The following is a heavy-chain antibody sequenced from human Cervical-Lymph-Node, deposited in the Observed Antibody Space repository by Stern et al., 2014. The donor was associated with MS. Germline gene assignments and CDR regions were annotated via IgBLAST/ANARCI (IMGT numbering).Heavy chain of an antibody. D-gene: IGHD2-8*01. CDR1: GFSLSTSGVG. Sequence: QVTLKESGPTLVKPTQTLTLTCTFSGFSLSTSGVGVGWIRQPPGKALEWLALIYWDDDKRYSPSLKSRLTITKDTSKNQVVLTMTKMDPIDTATYYCTHRMTPDAFDIWGQGTMVTVSS. V-gene: IGHV2-5*02. CDR3: THRMTPDAFDI. CDR2: IYWDDDK. J-gene: IGHJ3*02.